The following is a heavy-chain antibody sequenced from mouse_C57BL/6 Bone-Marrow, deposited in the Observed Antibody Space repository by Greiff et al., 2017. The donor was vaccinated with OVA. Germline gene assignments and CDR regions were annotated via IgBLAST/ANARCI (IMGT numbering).Heavy chain of an antibody. J-gene: IGHJ3*01. CDR1: GFNIKDDY. CDR2: IDPENGDT. Sequence: EVMLVESGAELVRPGASVKLSCTASGFNIKDDYMHWVKQRPEQGLEWIGWIDPENGDTEYASKFQGKATITADTSSNTAYLQLSSLTSEDTAVYYCTTDYDVFAYWGQGTLVTVSA. CDR3: TTDYDVFAY. V-gene: IGHV14-4*01. D-gene: IGHD2-4*01.